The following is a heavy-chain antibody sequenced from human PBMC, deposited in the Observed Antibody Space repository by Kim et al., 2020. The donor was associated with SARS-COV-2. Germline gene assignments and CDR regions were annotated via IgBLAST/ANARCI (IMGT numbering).Heavy chain of an antibody. Sequence: SETLSLTCAVYGGSFSGYYWSWIRQPPGKGLEWIGEINHSGSTNYNPSLKSRVTISVDTSKNQFSLKLSSVTAADTAVYYCASLPAAIPVVWARYHYYYYGMDVWGQGTTVTVSS. CDR1: GGSFSGYY. CDR2: INHSGST. J-gene: IGHJ6*02. D-gene: IGHD2-2*02. CDR3: ASLPAAIPVVWARYHYYYYGMDV. V-gene: IGHV4-34*01.